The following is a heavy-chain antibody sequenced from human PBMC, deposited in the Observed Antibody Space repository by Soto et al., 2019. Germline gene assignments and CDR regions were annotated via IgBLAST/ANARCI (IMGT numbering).Heavy chain of an antibody. CDR1: GGSISSYY. CDR2: IYYSGST. D-gene: IGHD2-2*01. J-gene: IGHJ4*02. CDR3: AGQNCSSTSCSYDY. Sequence: SETLSLTCTVSGGSISSYYWSWIRQPPGKGLEWIGYIYYSGSTNYNPSLKGRVTISVDTSKNQFSLKLSSVTAADTAVYYCAGQNCSSTSCSYDYWGQGTLVTVSS. V-gene: IGHV4-59*01.